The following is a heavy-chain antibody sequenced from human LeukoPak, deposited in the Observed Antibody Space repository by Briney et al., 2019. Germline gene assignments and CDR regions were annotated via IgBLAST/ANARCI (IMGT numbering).Heavy chain of an antibody. Sequence: ASVTVSCTASGGTFSSYAISWVRQAPGQGLEWMGGIIPIFGTANYAQKLQGRVTITADESTSTAYMELSSLRSEDTAVYYCASDDPGDQSYYYYGMDVWGQGTTVTVSS. CDR2: IIPIFGTA. CDR3: ASDDPGDQSYYYYGMDV. V-gene: IGHV1-69*13. J-gene: IGHJ6*02. D-gene: IGHD4-17*01. CDR1: GGTFSSYA.